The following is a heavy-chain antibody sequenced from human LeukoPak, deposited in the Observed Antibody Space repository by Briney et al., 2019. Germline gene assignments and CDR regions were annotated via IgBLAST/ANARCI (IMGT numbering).Heavy chain of an antibody. CDR3: ARAKYPSGSYYFDY. CDR2: INTDGSST. J-gene: IGHJ4*02. CDR1: GFTFSSYW. D-gene: IGHD1-26*01. Sequence: PGGSLRLSCAASGFTFSSYWMYWVRQAPGKGLVWVSRINTDGSSTSYADSVKGRFTISRDNAKNSLYLQMNSLRAEDTAVYYCARAKYPSGSYYFDYWGQGTLVTVSP. V-gene: IGHV3-74*01.